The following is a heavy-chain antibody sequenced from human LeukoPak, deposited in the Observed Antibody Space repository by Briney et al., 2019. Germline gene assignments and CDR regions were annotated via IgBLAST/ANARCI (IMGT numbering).Heavy chain of an antibody. CDR2: INWNAGST. J-gene: IGHJ3*02. Sequence: PGGSLRLSCAASGFTFDDYGMSWVRQAPGKGLEWVSGINWNAGSTGYADSVRGRFTISRDNAKNSLYLQMNSLRAEDTALYYCARGPEYSSSSSVFDIWGQGTMVTVSS. V-gene: IGHV3-20*04. D-gene: IGHD6-6*01. CDR3: ARGPEYSSSSSVFDI. CDR1: GFTFDDYG.